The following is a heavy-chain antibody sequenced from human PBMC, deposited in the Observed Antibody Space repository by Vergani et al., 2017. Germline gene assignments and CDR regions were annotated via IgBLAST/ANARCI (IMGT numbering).Heavy chain of an antibody. CDR3: ARDRRLVSGLYGMDV. J-gene: IGHJ6*02. CDR1: GYTFTGYY. Sequence: QVQLVQSGAEVKKPGASVKVSCKASGYTFTGYYMHWVRQAPGQGLEWMGWINPNSGGTNYAQKFQGRVTMTRDTSISTAYMELSRLRSDGTAVYYCARDRRLVSGLYGMDVWGQGTTVTVSS. CDR2: INPNSGGT. V-gene: IGHV1-2*02.